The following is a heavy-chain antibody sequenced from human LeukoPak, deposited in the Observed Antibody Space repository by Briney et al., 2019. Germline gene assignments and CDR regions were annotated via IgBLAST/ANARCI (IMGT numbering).Heavy chain of an antibody. CDR3: ATNPAAAGTY. Sequence: GGSLRLSCAASGFTFSSYSMNWVRQAPGKGLEWVSYISSSSSTIYYADSVKGRFTISRDNAKNSLYLQMNSLRAEDTAVYYCATNPAAAGTYWGQGTLVTVSS. CDR2: ISSSSSTI. V-gene: IGHV3-48*04. J-gene: IGHJ4*02. D-gene: IGHD6-13*01. CDR1: GFTFSSYS.